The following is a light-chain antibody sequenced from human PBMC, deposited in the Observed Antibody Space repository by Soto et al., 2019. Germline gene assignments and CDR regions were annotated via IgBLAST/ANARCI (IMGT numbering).Light chain of an antibody. V-gene: IGKV1-5*03. CDR1: QSIDNW. J-gene: IGKJ1*01. Sequence: DIQMTQSPSTLSASVGDRVTITCRASQSIDNWLAWYQQKPGKAPKILIYKASNLETGVPSRFSGSGSGAEFTLTISSLQPDDFATYYCQHLKPFGQGTKVDIK. CDR3: QHLKP. CDR2: KAS.